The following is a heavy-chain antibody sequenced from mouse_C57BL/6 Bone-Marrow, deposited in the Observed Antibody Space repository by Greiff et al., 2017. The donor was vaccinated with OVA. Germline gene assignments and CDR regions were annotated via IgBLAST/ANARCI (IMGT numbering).Heavy chain of an antibody. CDR1: GFTFSDYY. CDR3: ARLHLTTVVAFDY. J-gene: IGHJ2*01. Sequence: EVKLEESGGGLVQPGGSLKLSCAASGFTFSDYYMYWVRQTPEKRLEWVAYISNGGGSTYYPDTVKGRFTISRDNAKNTLYLQMSRLKSEDTAMYYCARLHLTTVVAFDYWGQGTTLTVSS. D-gene: IGHD1-1*01. CDR2: ISNGGGST. V-gene: IGHV5-12*01.